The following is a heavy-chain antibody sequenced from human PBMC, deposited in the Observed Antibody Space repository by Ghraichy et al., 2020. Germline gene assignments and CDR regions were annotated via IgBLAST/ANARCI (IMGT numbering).Heavy chain of an antibody. Sequence: GGSLRLSCAASGFTFSSYSMNWVRQAPGKGLEWVSYISSSSSTIYYADSVKGRFTISRDNAKNSLYLQMNSLRDEDTAVYYCARGVTPLYYYYGMDVWGQGTTVTVSS. D-gene: IGHD2-21*02. CDR3: ARGVTPLYYYYGMDV. CDR2: ISSSSSTI. V-gene: IGHV3-48*02. CDR1: GFTFSSYS. J-gene: IGHJ6*02.